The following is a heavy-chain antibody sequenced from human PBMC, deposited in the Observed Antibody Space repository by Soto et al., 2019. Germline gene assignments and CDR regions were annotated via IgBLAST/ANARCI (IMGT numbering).Heavy chain of an antibody. J-gene: IGHJ6*02. CDR2: IYTSGST. V-gene: IGHV4-4*07. D-gene: IGHD6-6*01. CDR1: GGSISSYY. CDR3: ARVRIAARTGAYGMDV. Sequence: SETLSLTCTVSGGSISSYYWSWIRQPAGKGLEWIGRIYTSGSTNYNPSLKSRVTMSVDTSKNQFSLKLNSVTAADTAVYYCARVRIAARTGAYGMDVWGQGTTVTVSS.